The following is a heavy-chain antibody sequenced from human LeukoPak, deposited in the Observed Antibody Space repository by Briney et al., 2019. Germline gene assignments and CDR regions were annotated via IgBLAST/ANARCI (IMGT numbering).Heavy chain of an antibody. CDR3: ARESSPEDAFDI. J-gene: IGHJ3*02. D-gene: IGHD1-14*01. CDR1: GFTFSSYE. CDR2: ISSSGSTI. V-gene: IGHV3-48*03. Sequence: GSLRLSCAASGFTFSSYEMNWVRQAPGKGLEWVSYISSSGSTIYYADSVKGRFTISRDNAKNSLYLQMNSLRAEDTAVYYCARESSPEDAFDIWGQGTMVTVSS.